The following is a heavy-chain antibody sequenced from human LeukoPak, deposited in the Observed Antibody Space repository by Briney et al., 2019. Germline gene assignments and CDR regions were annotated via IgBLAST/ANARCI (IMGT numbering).Heavy chain of an antibody. Sequence: SGTLSLTCAVSGASISSENWWSWVRQPPGKGLEWIGEIYHGGSTNYNPSLKSRVTISMDKSENQFSLKLSPVTAADTAVYYCTSNGYYSLDVWGQGTVVTVSS. V-gene: IGHV4-4*02. D-gene: IGHD3-22*01. CDR1: GASISSENW. J-gene: IGHJ3*01. CDR2: IYHGGST. CDR3: TSNGYYSLDV.